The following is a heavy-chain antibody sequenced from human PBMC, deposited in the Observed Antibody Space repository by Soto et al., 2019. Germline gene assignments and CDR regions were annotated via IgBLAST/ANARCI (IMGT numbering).Heavy chain of an antibody. D-gene: IGHD2-2*01. Sequence: SETLSLTCTVSGGSISSYYWSWIRQPPGKGLEWIGYIYYSGSTNYNPSLKSRATISVDTSKNQFSLKLSSVTAADTAVYYRARGSPAAITRRSWFDPWGQGTLVTVSS. J-gene: IGHJ5*02. CDR1: GGSISSYY. CDR2: IYYSGST. CDR3: ARGSPAAITRRSWFDP. V-gene: IGHV4-59*01.